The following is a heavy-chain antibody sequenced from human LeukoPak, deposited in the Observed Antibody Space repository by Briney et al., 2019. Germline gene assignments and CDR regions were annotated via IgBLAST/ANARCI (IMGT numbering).Heavy chain of an antibody. D-gene: IGHD6-13*01. CDR3: AREQLVRTWSFDY. Sequence: GGSLRLSCAASGFTFSSYGMHWVRQAPGKGLEWVALISYDGINRYYADSVKGRFTISRDNSKNTLSLQMNSLRAEDTAVYYCAREQLVRTWSFDYWGQGTLVTVSS. V-gene: IGHV3-30*03. J-gene: IGHJ4*02. CDR1: GFTFSSYG. CDR2: ISYDGINR.